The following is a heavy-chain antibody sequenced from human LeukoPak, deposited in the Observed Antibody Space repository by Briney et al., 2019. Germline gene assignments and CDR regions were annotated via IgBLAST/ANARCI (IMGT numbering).Heavy chain of an antibody. Sequence: GGSLRLSCAASGFTFFASGMHWVRQAPGKGLEWVAFIRSVGSNKYYADSVKGRFTISRDNSKNTLYLQMNRLRAEDTAVYYCAKDSRNLPFDYWGQGTLVTVSS. CDR3: AKDSRNLPFDY. CDR1: GFTFFASG. J-gene: IGHJ4*02. CDR2: IRSVGSNK. V-gene: IGHV3-30*02.